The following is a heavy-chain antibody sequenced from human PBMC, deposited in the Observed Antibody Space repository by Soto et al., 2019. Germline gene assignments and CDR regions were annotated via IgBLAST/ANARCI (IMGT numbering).Heavy chain of an antibody. V-gene: IGHV4-4*02. CDR2: IYHSGST. J-gene: IGHJ4*01. CDR1: GGSISSSNW. CDR3: ARGYSGYDAALDY. D-gene: IGHD5-12*01. Sequence: PSETLSLTCAVSGGSISSSNWWSWVRQPPGKGLEWIGEIYHSGSTNYNPSLKSRVTISVDKSKNQFSLKLSSVTAADTAVYYCARGYSGYDAALDYWGQGTLVTVSS.